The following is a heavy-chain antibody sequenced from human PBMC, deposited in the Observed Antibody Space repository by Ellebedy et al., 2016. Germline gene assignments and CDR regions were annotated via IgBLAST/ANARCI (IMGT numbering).Heavy chain of an antibody. V-gene: IGHV3-15*01. D-gene: IGHD2-21*02. CDR2: IKSKTDGGTT. CDR3: TTDAPILYIGGYCGGDCSLDY. CDR1: GSTFSNAW. Sequence: GGSLRLSXAASGSTFSNAWMSWVRQAPGKGLEWVGRIKSKTDGGTTDYAAPVKGRFTISRDDSKNTLYLQMNSLKTEDTAVYYCTTDAPILYIGGYCGGDCSLDYWGQGTLVTVSS. J-gene: IGHJ4*02.